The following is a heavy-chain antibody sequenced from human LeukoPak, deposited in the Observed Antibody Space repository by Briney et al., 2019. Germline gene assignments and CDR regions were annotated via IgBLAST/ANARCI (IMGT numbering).Heavy chain of an antibody. CDR3: ATLFTSSAFDY. V-gene: IGHV1-24*01. CDR1: EYTLTELS. CDR2: FDPEGTGT. Sequence: GASVKVSCKVSEYTLTELSMRWVRQAPGKGLEWMGSFDPEGTGTIYAQKFQGRVTMTEDTSTETAYMELSSLKSEDTAMYYCATLFTSSAFDYWGQGTLVTVSS. D-gene: IGHD2-21*01. J-gene: IGHJ4*02.